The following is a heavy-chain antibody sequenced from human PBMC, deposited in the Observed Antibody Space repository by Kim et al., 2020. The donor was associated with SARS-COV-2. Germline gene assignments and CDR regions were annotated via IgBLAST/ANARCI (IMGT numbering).Heavy chain of an antibody. CDR3: ARVRFLEWFHGYYYGMDV. D-gene: IGHD3-3*01. CDR1: GYTFTSYG. Sequence: ASVKVSCKASGYTFTSYGISWVRQAPGQGLEWMGWISAYNGNTNYAQKLQGRVTMTTDTSTSTAYMELRSLRSDDTAVYYCARVRFLEWFHGYYYGMDVWGQGTTVTVSS. CDR2: ISAYNGNT. J-gene: IGHJ6*02. V-gene: IGHV1-18*01.